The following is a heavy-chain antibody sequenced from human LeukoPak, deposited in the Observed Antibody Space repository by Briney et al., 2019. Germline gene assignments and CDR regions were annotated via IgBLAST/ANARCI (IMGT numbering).Heavy chain of an antibody. V-gene: IGHV1-18*01. D-gene: IGHD3-16*01. CDR2: ISAHNGNT. CDR1: GYTFTSFS. J-gene: IGHJ4*02. Sequence: ASVKVSCTASGYTFTSFSINWVRQAPGQGLERMGWISAHNGNTNYAQKFQGRVTMTTDTSTSTAYMELRSLRTDDTAVYYCARGSSAMGAYWGQGTLVTVSS. CDR3: ARGSSAMGAY.